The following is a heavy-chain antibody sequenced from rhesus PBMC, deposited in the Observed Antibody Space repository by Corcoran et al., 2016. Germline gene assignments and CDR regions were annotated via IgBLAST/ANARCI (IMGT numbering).Heavy chain of an antibody. CDR3: ARASYNWNSLYGLDS. J-gene: IGHJ6*01. Sequence: QVQLQESGPGVVKPSETLSLTCAVSGYSISSGYDWSWIRQPPGKGLEWIGYISGSSGSTYYNPSLKSRVTISADTSKNQFSLKLSAVTAADTAVYYCARASYNWNSLYGLDSWRQGVVVTVSS. CDR1: GYSISSGYD. D-gene: IGHD1-26*01. V-gene: IGHV4-127*01. CDR2: ISGSSGST.